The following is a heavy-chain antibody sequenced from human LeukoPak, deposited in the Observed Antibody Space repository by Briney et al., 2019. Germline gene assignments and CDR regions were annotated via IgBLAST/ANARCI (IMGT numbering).Heavy chain of an antibody. D-gene: IGHD2-21*02. CDR2: ISYDGSNK. CDR3: AREARAYCGGDCYSFAY. CDR1: GFTFSSYA. Sequence: PGGSLRLSCAASGFTFSSYAMHWVRQAPGKGLEWVAVISYDGSNKYYADSVKGQFTISRDNSKNTLYLQMNSLRAEDRAVYYCAREARAYCGGDCYSFAYWGQGTLVTVSS. J-gene: IGHJ4*02. V-gene: IGHV3-30*04.